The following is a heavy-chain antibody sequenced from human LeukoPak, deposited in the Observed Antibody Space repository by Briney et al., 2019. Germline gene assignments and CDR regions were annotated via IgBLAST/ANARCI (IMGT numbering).Heavy chain of an antibody. Sequence: PGGSLRLSCAASGFTFNTYTMNWVRQAPGKGLEWVSSISSSSSYIYYADSVKGRFTISRDNAKNSLYLQMNSLRAEDTAVYYCARAVSSGWTAGENAFDIWGQGTMVTVSS. CDR2: ISSSSSYI. V-gene: IGHV3-21*01. CDR3: ARAVSSGWTAGENAFDI. CDR1: GFTFNTYT. D-gene: IGHD6-19*01. J-gene: IGHJ3*02.